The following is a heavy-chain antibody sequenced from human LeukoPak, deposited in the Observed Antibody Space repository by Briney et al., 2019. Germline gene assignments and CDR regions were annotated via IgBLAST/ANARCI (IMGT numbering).Heavy chain of an antibody. J-gene: IGHJ5*02. Sequence: TGGSLRLSCAASGFTLSPYAMNWVRQAPGRGLEWIAFISDSGHTRYNADSVEGRFTISRDNAKNSVFLQMNSLRDEDTAVYYCARKELEGSWFDPWGQGTLVTVTS. D-gene: IGHD3-3*01. CDR2: ISDSGHTR. V-gene: IGHV3-48*02. CDR1: GFTLSPYA. CDR3: ARKELEGSWFDP.